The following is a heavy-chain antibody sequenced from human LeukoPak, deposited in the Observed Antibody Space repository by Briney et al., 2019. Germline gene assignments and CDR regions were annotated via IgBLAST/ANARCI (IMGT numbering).Heavy chain of an antibody. Sequence: GESLRLSCAASGFIFKTYSMDWVRQAPGKGLEWVSSISTSSGYIYYADSVKGRFTISRDNAKNLQFLQMNSLRAEDTAVYYCARGATTLQREDAFDIWGQGTMVTVPS. D-gene: IGHD5-24*01. V-gene: IGHV3-21*06. CDR2: ISTSSGYI. CDR1: GFIFKTYS. CDR3: ARGATTLQREDAFDI. J-gene: IGHJ3*02.